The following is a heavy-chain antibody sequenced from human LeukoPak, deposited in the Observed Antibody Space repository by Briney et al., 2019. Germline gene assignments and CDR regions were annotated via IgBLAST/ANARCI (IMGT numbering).Heavy chain of an antibody. CDR2: IYHSGST. D-gene: IGHD6-13*01. J-gene: IGHJ6*02. V-gene: IGHV4-59*12. CDR3: ARDTLSSSSRYGMDV. Sequence: PSETLSLTCTVSGGSISSYYWSWIRQPPGKGLEWIGYIYHSGSTNYNPSLKSRVTMSVDTSKNQFSLKLSSVTAADTAVYYCARDTLSSSSRYGMDVWGQGTTVTVSS. CDR1: GGSISSYY.